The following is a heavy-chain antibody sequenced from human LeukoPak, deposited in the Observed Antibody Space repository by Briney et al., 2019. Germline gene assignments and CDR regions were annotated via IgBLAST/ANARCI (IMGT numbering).Heavy chain of an antibody. CDR3: ARERASPLPNWFDP. J-gene: IGHJ5*02. CDR1: GGSISSYY. Sequence: SETLSLTCTVSGGSISSYYWSWIRQPPGKGLEWIGYIYYSGSTNYNPSLKSRVTISVDTSKNQFSLKLSSVTAADTAVYYCARERASPLPNWFDPWGQGTLVTVSS. V-gene: IGHV4-59*01. CDR2: IYYSGST.